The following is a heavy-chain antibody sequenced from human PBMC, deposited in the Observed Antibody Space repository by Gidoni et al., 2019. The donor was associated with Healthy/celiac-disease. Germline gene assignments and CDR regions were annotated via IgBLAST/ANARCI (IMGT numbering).Heavy chain of an antibody. D-gene: IGHD6-13*01. CDR2: ISYDGSNK. Sequence: QVQLVESGGGVVQPGSSLRLSCAASGFTFSSYGMHWVRQAPGKGLEWVAVISYDGSNKYYADSVKGRFTISRDNSKNTLYLQMNSLRAEDTAVYYCAKEGYSSSWNDYWGQGTLVTVSS. CDR3: AKEGYSSSWNDY. V-gene: IGHV3-30*18. CDR1: GFTFSSYG. J-gene: IGHJ4*02.